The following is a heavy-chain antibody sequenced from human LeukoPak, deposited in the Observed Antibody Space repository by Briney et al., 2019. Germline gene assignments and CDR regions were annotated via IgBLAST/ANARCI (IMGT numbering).Heavy chain of an antibody. CDR1: GVSISSSNSY. CDR2: IYYSGNT. D-gene: IGHD3-22*01. V-gene: IGHV4-39*01. J-gene: IGHJ6*03. Sequence: SETLSLTCTVSGVSISSSNSYWGWIRQPPGKGLEWIGSIYYSGNTYYNASLKSQVSISIDTSKNQFSLRLTSVTAADTAVYYCARAIYYYDSSGYYYSYYYYYYMDVWGKGTTVTISS. CDR3: ARAIYYYDSSGYYYSYYYYYYMDV.